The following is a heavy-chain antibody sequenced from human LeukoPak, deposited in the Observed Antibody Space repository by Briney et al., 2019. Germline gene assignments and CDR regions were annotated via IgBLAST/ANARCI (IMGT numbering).Heavy chain of an antibody. D-gene: IGHD6-19*01. J-gene: IGHJ4*02. CDR1: GFTFSSYW. V-gene: IGHV3-74*01. CDR2: INSDGSST. CDR3: ARAWGSGWPLDY. Sequence: GGSLRLSCAASGFTFSSYWMHRVRQAPGKGLVWVSRINSDGSSTSYADSVKGRFTIPRDNAKNTLYLQMNSLRAEDTAVYYCARAWGSGWPLDYWGQGTLVTVSS.